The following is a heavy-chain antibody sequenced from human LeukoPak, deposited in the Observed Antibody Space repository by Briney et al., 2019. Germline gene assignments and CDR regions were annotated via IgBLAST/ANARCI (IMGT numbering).Heavy chain of an antibody. CDR3: ARDQAGEERDY. D-gene: IGHD7-27*01. Sequence: GGSLRLSCAASGFTFDVYAMHWVRQAPGKGLEWVSGISWNSGSIGYADSVKGRFTISRDNAKNSLYLQMNSLRVEDTAVYYCARDQAGEERDYWGQGTLVTVSS. V-gene: IGHV3-9*01. CDR2: ISWNSGSI. CDR1: GFTFDVYA. J-gene: IGHJ4*02.